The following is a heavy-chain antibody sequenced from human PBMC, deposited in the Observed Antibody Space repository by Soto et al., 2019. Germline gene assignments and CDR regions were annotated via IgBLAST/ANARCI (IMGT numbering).Heavy chain of an antibody. CDR3: VRGGGLPNCGGFCPPDY. J-gene: IGHJ4*02. V-gene: IGHV4-30-2*01. CDR2: IYNSGTT. Sequence: QLQLQESGSGLVKPSQTLSLTCAVSGASISSTGYSWSWIRQPPGKGLEWIGCIYNSGTTSYDPSLRGPGAISEDRSKNQFSLTLTSVTAADTAVYYCVRGGGLPNCGGFCPPDYWGQGTLVTVSS. CDR1: GASISSTGYS. D-gene: IGHD2-21*01.